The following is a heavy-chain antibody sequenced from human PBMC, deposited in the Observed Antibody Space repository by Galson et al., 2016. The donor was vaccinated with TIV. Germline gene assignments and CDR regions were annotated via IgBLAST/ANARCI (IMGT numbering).Heavy chain of an antibody. V-gene: IGHV4-59*08. J-gene: IGHJ4*02. Sequence: TLSLTCTVSGGSISNYYWSWIRQPPGKGLEWIGYIYYSGSTSYNPSLKSRVTISLDTPKSQFSLKLNSVTAADTAVYYCARLDTALDYWGQGTLVTVSS. CDR1: GGSISNYY. D-gene: IGHD5-18*01. CDR2: IYYSGST. CDR3: ARLDTALDY.